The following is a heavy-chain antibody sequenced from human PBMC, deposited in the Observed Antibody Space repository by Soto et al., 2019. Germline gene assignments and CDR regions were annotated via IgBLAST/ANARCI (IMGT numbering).Heavy chain of an antibody. CDR2: IVVGSGNT. CDR1: GFTFTSSA. Sequence: SVKVSCKASGFTFTSSAVQWVRQARGPRLEWIGWIVVGSGNTNYAQKFQERVTITRDMSTSTAYMELSSRRSEDTAVYYCAAVSPRALDFYYSSGYYPDYGMDVWGQGTTVTVSS. V-gene: IGHV1-58*01. J-gene: IGHJ6*02. CDR3: AAVSPRALDFYYSSGYYPDYGMDV. D-gene: IGHD3-22*01.